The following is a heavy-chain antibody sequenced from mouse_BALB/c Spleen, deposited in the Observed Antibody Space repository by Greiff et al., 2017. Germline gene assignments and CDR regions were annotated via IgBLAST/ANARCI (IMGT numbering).Heavy chain of an antibody. CDR2: ISYSGST. CDR1: GYSITSDYA. V-gene: IGHV3-2*02. J-gene: IGHJ4*01. Sequence: EVQLVESGPGLVKPSQSLSLTCTVTGYSITSDYAWNWIRQFPGNKLEWMGYISYSGSTSYNPSLKSRISITRDTSKNQFFLQLNSVTTEDTATYYCARYDYDDEGDYWGQGTSVTVSS. CDR3: ARYDYDDEGDY. D-gene: IGHD2-4*01.